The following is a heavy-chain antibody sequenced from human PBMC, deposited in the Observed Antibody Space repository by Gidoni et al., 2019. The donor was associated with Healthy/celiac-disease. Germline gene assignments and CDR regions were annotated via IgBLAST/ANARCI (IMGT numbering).Heavy chain of an antibody. CDR1: GYTFTSYA. V-gene: IGHV1-3*01. CDR3: ARYNDYDAFDI. D-gene: IGHD4-17*01. CDR2: INAGNGNT. Sequence: QVQLVQSGSEVNKPGASLKVSCKASGYTFTSYAMHWVRQAPGQRLEWMGWINAGNGNTKYSQKFQGRVTITRDTSESTAYMELSSLRSEDTAVYYCARYNDYDAFDIWGQGTMVTVYS. J-gene: IGHJ3*02.